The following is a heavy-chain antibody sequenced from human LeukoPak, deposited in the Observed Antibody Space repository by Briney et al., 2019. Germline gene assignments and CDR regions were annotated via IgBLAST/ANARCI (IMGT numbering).Heavy chain of an antibody. D-gene: IGHD4-23*01. J-gene: IGHJ5*02. CDR2: ISGSGGST. V-gene: IGHV3-23*01. CDR3: ARGSWAGYGGNPVEFDP. Sequence: GGSLRLSCAASGFTFSSYAMSWVRQAPGKGLEWVSAISGSGGSTYYADSVKGRFTISRDNPKNALYLQMNSLRAEDTAVYYCARGSWAGYGGNPVEFDPWGQGTLVTVSS. CDR1: GFTFSSYA.